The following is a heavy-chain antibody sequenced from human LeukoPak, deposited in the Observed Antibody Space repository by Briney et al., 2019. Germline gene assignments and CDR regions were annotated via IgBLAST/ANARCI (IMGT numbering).Heavy chain of an antibody. Sequence: SETLSLTCAVYGGSFSGYYWSWIRQPPGKGLEWIGEINHSGSTNYNPSLKSRVTISVDTSKNQFSLKLSSVTAADTAVYYCARQTGSGLFVLQGGQGTLVTVSS. CDR1: GGSFSGYY. CDR3: ARQTGSGLFVLQ. D-gene: IGHD3/OR15-3a*01. J-gene: IGHJ4*02. CDR2: INHSGST. V-gene: IGHV4-34*01.